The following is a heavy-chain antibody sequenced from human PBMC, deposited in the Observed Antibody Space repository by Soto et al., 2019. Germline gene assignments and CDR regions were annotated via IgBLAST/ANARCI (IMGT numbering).Heavy chain of an antibody. CDR3: ARSMIVVVIHYYYGMDV. J-gene: IGHJ6*02. CDR1: GFTFSSHE. D-gene: IGHD3-22*01. V-gene: IGHV3-48*03. Sequence: GGSLRLSCAASGFTFSSHEMNWVRQAPGKGLEWVSYISSSGSTIYYADSVKGRFTISRDNAKNSLYLQMNSLRAEDTAVYYCARSMIVVVIHYYYGMDVWGQGTTVTVSS. CDR2: ISSSGSTI.